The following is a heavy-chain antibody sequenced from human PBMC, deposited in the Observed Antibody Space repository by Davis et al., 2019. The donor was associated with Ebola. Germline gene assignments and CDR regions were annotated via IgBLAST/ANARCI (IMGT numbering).Heavy chain of an antibody. Sequence: GESLKISCVASNFTFNTYDFHWVRQAPGKGLEWVAAIWSDDIKKYYADSVKGRSTISSDNSKNTVHLEMNSLRVDDTAVYFCARGGGPYYIDYWGQGALVTVSS. V-gene: IGHV3-33*03. CDR1: NFTFNTYD. CDR2: IWSDDIKK. J-gene: IGHJ4*02. D-gene: IGHD3-16*01. CDR3: ARGGGPYYIDY.